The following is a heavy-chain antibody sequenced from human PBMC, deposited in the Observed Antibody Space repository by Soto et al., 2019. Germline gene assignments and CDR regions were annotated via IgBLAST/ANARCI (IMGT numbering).Heavy chain of an antibody. CDR3: AREWDNKSEHSSGWYDDF. D-gene: IGHD6-19*01. CDR1: GYTFSSYG. CDR2: ISGYSGHT. Sequence: VASVKVSCKASGYTFSSYGISWVRQAPGQGLEWMGWISGYSGHTYYAQKFQGRVTMTTDTSTNTVYMELRSLRSDDTAVYYCAREWDNKSEHSSGWYDDFWGQGTLVTVSS. V-gene: IGHV1-18*01. J-gene: IGHJ4*02.